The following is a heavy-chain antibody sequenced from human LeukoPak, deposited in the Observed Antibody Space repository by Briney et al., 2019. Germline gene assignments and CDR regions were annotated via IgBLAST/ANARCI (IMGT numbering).Heavy chain of an antibody. CDR1: GFTFSKTW. V-gene: IGHV3-7*01. J-gene: IGHJ4*02. Sequence: GGSLRLSCAASGFTFSKTWMSWVRQAPGKGLEWVACIMEDGSVQKYVDSVRGRFTISRDNARNSLYLQMNSLRVEDTAVYYCARAGGYYYDSSGYYSYWGQGTLVTVSS. D-gene: IGHD3-22*01. CDR2: IMEDGSVQ. CDR3: ARAGGYYYDSSGYYSY.